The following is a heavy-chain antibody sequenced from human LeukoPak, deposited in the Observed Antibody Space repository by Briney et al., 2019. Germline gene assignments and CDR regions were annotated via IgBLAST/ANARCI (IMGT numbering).Heavy chain of an antibody. CDR1: GYSFTSYW. CDR2: IYPSDSDT. D-gene: IGHD3-9*01. V-gene: IGHV5-51*01. Sequence: GESLKISCKDSGYSFTSYWIGWVRQMPGKGLEWMGIIYPSDSDTRYSPSSQGQVTISADKSISTAYLQWSSLKASDTAMYYCARGRYFDLYYFDYWGQGTLVTVSS. J-gene: IGHJ4*02. CDR3: ARGRYFDLYYFDY.